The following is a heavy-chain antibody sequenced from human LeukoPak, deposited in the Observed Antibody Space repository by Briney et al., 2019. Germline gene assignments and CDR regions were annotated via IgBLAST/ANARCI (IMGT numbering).Heavy chain of an antibody. Sequence: ASVKVSCKASGYTFTSYAMHWVRQAPGQRLEWMGWINAGNGNTKYSQKFQGRVTMTRDTSTSTVYMELSSLRSEDTAVYYCAREVGDSSSSGSMIDYWGQGTLVTVSS. D-gene: IGHD6-6*01. J-gene: IGHJ4*02. V-gene: IGHV1-3*01. CDR3: AREVGDSSSSGSMIDY. CDR2: INAGNGNT. CDR1: GYTFTSYA.